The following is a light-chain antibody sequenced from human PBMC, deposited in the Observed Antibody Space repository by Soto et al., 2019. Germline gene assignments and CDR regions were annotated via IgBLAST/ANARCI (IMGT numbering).Light chain of an antibody. CDR3: HQYDRSPLT. Sequence: EIVLTQSPGTLSLSPGERATLSCRASQSVSSSYLAWYQQKPGQAPRLLIYGASSRANGIPDRFSGSGSGADFTLTISRLEPEDFEVYYCHQYDRSPLTFGGGTKVEIK. V-gene: IGKV3-20*01. J-gene: IGKJ4*01. CDR1: QSVSSSY. CDR2: GAS.